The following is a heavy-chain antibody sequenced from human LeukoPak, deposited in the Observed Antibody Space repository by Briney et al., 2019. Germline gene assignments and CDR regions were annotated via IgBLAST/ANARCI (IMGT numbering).Heavy chain of an antibody. CDR2: IKSKTDGGTT. CDR3: HTDPDIVVVPAASDY. CDR1: GFTFSNAW. D-gene: IGHD2-2*01. V-gene: IGHV3-15*01. J-gene: IGHJ4*02. Sequence: GGSLRLSCAASGFTFSNAWMSWVRQAPGRGLEWVGRIKSKTDGGTTDYAAPVKGRFTISRDDSKNTLYLQMNSLKTEDTAVYYCHTDPDIVVVPAASDYWGQGTLVTVSS.